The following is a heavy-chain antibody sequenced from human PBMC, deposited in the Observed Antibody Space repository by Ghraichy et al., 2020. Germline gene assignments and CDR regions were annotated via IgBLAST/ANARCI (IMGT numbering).Heavy chain of an antibody. Sequence: GGSLRLSCAASGFTFSYYGINWVRQAPGKGLEWISFINSDSNVKYYTDSVKGRFTISRDNAKNSLYLQMDSLRDDDTAVYFCARSMATVTDPAIDYWGQGSLATVP. D-gene: IGHD2-21*02. CDR3: ARSMATVTDPAIDY. CDR2: INSDSNVK. J-gene: IGHJ4*02. CDR1: GFTFSYYG. V-gene: IGHV3-48*02.